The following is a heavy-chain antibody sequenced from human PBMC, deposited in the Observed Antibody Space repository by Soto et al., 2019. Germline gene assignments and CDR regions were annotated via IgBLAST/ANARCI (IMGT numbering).Heavy chain of an antibody. D-gene: IGHD2-2*01. J-gene: IGHJ5*02. CDR1: GFTFSSYA. CDR3: AKSGVPAAKAPNWFAP. CDR2: ISGSGGST. V-gene: IGHV3-23*01. Sequence: GSLRLSCAASGFTFSSYAMSWVRQAPGKGLEWVSAISGSGGSTYYADSVKGRFTISRDNSKNTLYLQMNSLRAEDTAVYYCAKSGVPAAKAPNWFAPWGQGTLVSLSS.